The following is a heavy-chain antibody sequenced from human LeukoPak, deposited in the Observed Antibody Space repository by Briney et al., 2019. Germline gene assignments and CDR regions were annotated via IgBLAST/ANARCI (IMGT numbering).Heavy chain of an antibody. D-gene: IGHD3-3*01. Sequence: GGSLRLSCAASGFTFSSYAMSWVRQAPGKGLEWVSAISGSGGSTYYADSVKGRFTISRDNSKNTLYLQMNSLRAEDTAVYYCAKDLARITIFGVVITVSGMDVWGQGTTVTVSS. CDR1: GFTFSSYA. CDR2: ISGSGGST. CDR3: AKDLARITIFGVVITVSGMDV. V-gene: IGHV3-23*01. J-gene: IGHJ6*02.